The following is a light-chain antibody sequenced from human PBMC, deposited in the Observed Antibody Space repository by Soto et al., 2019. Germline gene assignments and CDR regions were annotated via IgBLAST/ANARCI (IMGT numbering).Light chain of an antibody. Sequence: QSALTQPPSASGSPGQSVTISCTGTSSDVGGYNYVSWYQQHPGKAPKLMIYEVSKRPSGVPDRFSGSKSGNTASLTVSGLQAEDEADYYCSSYAGSNTSLDVFGTGTKLTVL. CDR1: SSDVGGYNY. J-gene: IGLJ1*01. CDR3: SSYAGSNTSLDV. V-gene: IGLV2-8*01. CDR2: EVS.